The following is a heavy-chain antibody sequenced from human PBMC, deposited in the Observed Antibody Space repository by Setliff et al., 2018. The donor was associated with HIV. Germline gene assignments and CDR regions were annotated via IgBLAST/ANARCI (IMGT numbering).Heavy chain of an antibody. J-gene: IGHJ1*01. CDR3: ARGYTGDFH. V-gene: IGHV4-39*07. Sequence: SETLSLTCTVAGGSISSSRYYWGWIRQSPGKGLEWIGSIYYSGNTYYNPSLKSRVTISVDTSKNQFSLKLSSVTAADTAVYYCARGYTGDFHWGQGTLVTVSS. D-gene: IGHD7-27*01. CDR2: IYYSGNT. CDR1: GGSISSSRYY.